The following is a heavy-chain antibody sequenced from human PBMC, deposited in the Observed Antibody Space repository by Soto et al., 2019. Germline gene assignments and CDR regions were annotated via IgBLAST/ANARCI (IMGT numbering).Heavy chain of an antibody. J-gene: IGHJ4*02. CDR3: AGGPTYYYGSGSYGGFDY. D-gene: IGHD3-10*01. CDR1: GYTFTGYY. CDR2: INPNSGGT. Sequence: ASVKVSCKASGYTFTGYYMHWVRQAPGQGLEWMGWINPNSGGTNYAQKFQGRVTMTRDKSISTAYMELSRLRSDDTAVYYCAGGPTYYYGSGSYGGFDYWGQGTLVTVSS. V-gene: IGHV1-2*02.